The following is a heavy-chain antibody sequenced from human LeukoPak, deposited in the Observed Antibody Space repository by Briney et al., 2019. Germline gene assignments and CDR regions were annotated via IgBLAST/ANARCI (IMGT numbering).Heavy chain of an antibody. J-gene: IGHJ6*02. CDR1: GFTFSSYV. Sequence: PGRSLRLSCAASGFTFSSYVMHWVRPAPGKGLEWGAVISYDGSNKYYADSVKGRFTISRDNSNNTLYLQMTSLRAEDTAVYYCAFTSGSYYYYYGMDVWGQGTTVTVSS. CDR2: ISYDGSNK. D-gene: IGHD1-26*01. V-gene: IGHV3-30*03. CDR3: AFTSGSYYYYYGMDV.